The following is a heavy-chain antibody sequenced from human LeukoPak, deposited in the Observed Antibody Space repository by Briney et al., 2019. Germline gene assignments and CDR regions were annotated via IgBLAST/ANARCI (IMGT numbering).Heavy chain of an antibody. CDR3: ARSRGYCSGGSCYPFDY. J-gene: IGHJ4*02. D-gene: IGHD2-15*01. CDR2: ISADGNIQ. V-gene: IGHV3-30*14. CDR1: GFTFSGHA. Sequence: GGSLRLSCAASGFTFSGHAMHWVRQAPGKGLEWVAVISADGNIQYYADSVKGRFTISRDNSKNTLYLQMNSLRAEDTAVYYCARSRGYCSGGSCYPFDYWGQGTLVTVSS.